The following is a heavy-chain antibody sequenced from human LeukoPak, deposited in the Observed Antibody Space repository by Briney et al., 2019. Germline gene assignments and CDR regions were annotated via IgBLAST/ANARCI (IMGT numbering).Heavy chain of an antibody. CDR1: GFTFDDYA. J-gene: IGHJ4*02. CDR2: ISWNSGSI. Sequence: GGSLRLSCAASGFTFDDYAMHWVRQAPGKGLEWVSGISWNSGSIGYADSVKGRFTISRDSAKNSLYLQMNSLRAEDTAVYYCARGRYWGQGTLVTVSS. V-gene: IGHV3-9*01. CDR3: ARGRY.